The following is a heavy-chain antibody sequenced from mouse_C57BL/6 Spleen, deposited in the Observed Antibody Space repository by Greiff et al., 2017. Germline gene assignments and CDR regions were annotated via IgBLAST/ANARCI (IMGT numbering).Heavy chain of an antibody. V-gene: IGHV1-54*01. CDR3: ARSGVTTVVAKGYCDV. CDR2: INPGSGGT. D-gene: IGHD1-1*01. J-gene: IGHJ1*03. CDR1: GYAFTNYL. Sequence: QVQLQQSGAELVRPGTSVKVSCKASGYAFTNYLIEWVKQRPGQGLEWIGVINPGSGGTNYNKKVKGKATLTADKSSSTAYMQLSSLTSEDSAVYFCARSGVTTVVAKGYCDVWGTGTTVTVSS.